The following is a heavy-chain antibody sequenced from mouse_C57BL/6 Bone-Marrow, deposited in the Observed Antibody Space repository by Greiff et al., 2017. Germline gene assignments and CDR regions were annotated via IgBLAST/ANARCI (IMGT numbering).Heavy chain of an antibody. CDR1: GYSFTGYY. V-gene: IGHV1-42*01. CDR2: INPSTGGT. CDR3: ARDYGSSY. J-gene: IGHJ2*01. D-gene: IGHD1-1*01. Sequence: EVQLQQSGPELVKPGASVKISCKASGYSFTGYYMNWVKQSPEKSLEWIGEINPSTGGTTFNQKFKAKATLTVDKSSSTAYMQLKSLTSEGSAVYYCARDYGSSYWGQGTTLTVSS.